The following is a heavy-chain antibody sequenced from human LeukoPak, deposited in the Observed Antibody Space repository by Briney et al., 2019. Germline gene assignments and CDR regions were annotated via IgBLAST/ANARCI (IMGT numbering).Heavy chain of an antibody. Sequence: SVKVSCKASGGTFSSYVISWVRQAPGQGLEWMGGIIPIFGTANYAQKFQGRVTITADESTSTAYMELSSLRSEDTAVYYCARVPAMVTRYYYGMDVWGKGTTVTVSS. CDR1: GGTFSSYV. V-gene: IGHV1-69*01. D-gene: IGHD5-18*01. CDR3: ARVPAMVTRYYYGMDV. CDR2: IIPIFGTA. J-gene: IGHJ6*04.